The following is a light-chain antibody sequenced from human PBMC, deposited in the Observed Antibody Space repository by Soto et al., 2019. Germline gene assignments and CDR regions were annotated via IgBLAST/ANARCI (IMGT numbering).Light chain of an antibody. CDR1: SSDVGGYNY. V-gene: IGLV2-11*01. CDR2: DVS. J-gene: IGLJ1*01. Sequence: QSALTQPRSVSGSPGQSVAIPCTGTSSDVGGYNYVSWYQQHPGKAPKLMIYDVSKRPSGVPDRFSGSKSGNTASLTISGLQAEDEADYYCCSYAGSYTPLYVFGTGTKVTVL. CDR3: CSYAGSYTPLYV.